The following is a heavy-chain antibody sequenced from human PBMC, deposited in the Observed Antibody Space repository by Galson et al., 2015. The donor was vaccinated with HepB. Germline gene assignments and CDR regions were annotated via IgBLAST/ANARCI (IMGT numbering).Heavy chain of an antibody. D-gene: IGHD2-8*02. CDR2: IQQHASEK. J-gene: IGHJ4*02. CDR3: ATGDRHCFGGKCYETPIIGMPRFED. Sequence: SLRLSCAASGFTFSDYWMNWVRQAPGQGLEWVANIQQHASEKHYVDSVKGRFTISRDNAKNSPYLQMNSLRGEDTAIYYCATGDRHCFGGKCYETPIIGMPRFEDWGLGTLVTVSS. CDR1: GFTFSDYW. V-gene: IGHV3-7*01.